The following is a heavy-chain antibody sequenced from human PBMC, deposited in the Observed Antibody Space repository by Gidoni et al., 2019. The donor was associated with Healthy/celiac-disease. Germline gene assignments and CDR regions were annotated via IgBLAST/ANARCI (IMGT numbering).Heavy chain of an antibody. CDR1: GYSFTSYW. CDR2: IYPGDSDT. Sequence: EVQLVQSGAEVKKPGESLKISCTGSGYSFTSYWLGWVRQMPGKGLEWMGIIYPGDSDTRYSPSVQGQVTISAEKSISTAYLQWSSLKASDTAMYYCARLPITMVRGVTLLAYGMDVWGQGTTVTVSS. V-gene: IGHV5-51*01. D-gene: IGHD3-10*01. CDR3: ARLPITMVRGVTLLAYGMDV. J-gene: IGHJ6*02.